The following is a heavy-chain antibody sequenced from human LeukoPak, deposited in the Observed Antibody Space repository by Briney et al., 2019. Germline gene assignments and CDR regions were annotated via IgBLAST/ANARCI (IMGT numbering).Heavy chain of an antibody. J-gene: IGHJ4*02. D-gene: IGHD3-3*01. V-gene: IGHV3-48*01. CDR3: AKDLRRDDFWSGYHY. CDR2: ISSSSSTI. CDR1: GFTFDNYA. Sequence: PGGSLRLSCAASGFTFDNYAMSWVRQNPGEGLEWVSYISSSSSTIYYADSVKGRFTISRDNAKNSLYLQMNSLRAEDTAVYYCAKDLRRDDFWSGYHYWGQGTLVTVSS.